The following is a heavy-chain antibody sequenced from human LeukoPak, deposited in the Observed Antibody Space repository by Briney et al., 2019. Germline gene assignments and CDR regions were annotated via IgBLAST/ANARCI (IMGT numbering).Heavy chain of an antibody. CDR3: AALQDRDGYNP. CDR2: IVVGSGNT. Sequence: ASVKVSCKASGFTLTSSAMQRVRQARGQRLDWIGWIVVGSGNTNYAQKFQERVTITRDMSTSTAYMELSSLRSEDTAVYYCAALQDRDGYNPWGQGTLVTVSS. CDR1: GFTLTSSA. V-gene: IGHV1-58*02. J-gene: IGHJ5*02. D-gene: IGHD5-24*01.